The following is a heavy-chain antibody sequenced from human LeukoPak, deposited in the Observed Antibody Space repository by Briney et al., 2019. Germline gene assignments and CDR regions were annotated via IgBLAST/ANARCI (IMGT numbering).Heavy chain of an antibody. CDR1: GGTFSSYA. D-gene: IGHD2-15*01. J-gene: IGHJ4*01. CDR3: ARDWIPRGGSGGSFFSDPYYLDY. CDR2: IIPIFGTA. Sequence: SVKVSCKASGGTFSSYAISWVRQAPGQGLEWMGGIIPIFGTANYAQKFQGRVTITADESTSTAYMALSSLRAEDTAVYYFARDWIPRGGSGGSFFSDPYYLDYWGQEPWSPSPQ. V-gene: IGHV1-69*13.